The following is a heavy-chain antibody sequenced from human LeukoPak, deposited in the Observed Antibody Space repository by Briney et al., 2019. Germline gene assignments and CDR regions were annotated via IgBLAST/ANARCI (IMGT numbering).Heavy chain of an antibody. CDR3: ARETYDSSGYYIDAFDI. D-gene: IGHD3-22*01. Sequence: GASVKVSCKASGYTFTGYYMHWVRQAPGQGLEWMGWISAYNGNTNYAQKLQGRVTMTTDTSTSTAYMELRSLRSDDTAVYYCARETYDSSGYYIDAFDIWGQGTMVTVSS. CDR1: GYTFTGYY. V-gene: IGHV1-18*04. J-gene: IGHJ3*02. CDR2: ISAYNGNT.